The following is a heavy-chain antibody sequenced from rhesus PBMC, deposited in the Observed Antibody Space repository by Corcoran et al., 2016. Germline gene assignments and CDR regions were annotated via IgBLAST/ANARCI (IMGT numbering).Heavy chain of an antibody. CDR1: GGSISSCY. J-gene: IGHJ2*01. CDR3: ARLDTKKRYFDL. CDR2: IYGSGSST. D-gene: IGHD5-12*01. Sequence: QLQLQESGPGRVKPSETLSATCAVSGGSISSCYCSWIRQDPGKGLEGIGYIYGSGSSTTYNPSLKSRVTLSVDTSKSQLSLKLSSVTAADTAVYYCARLDTKKRYFDLWGPGTPITISS. V-gene: IGHV4-169*01.